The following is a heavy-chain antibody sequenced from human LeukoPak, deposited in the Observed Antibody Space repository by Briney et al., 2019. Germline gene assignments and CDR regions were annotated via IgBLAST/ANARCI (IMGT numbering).Heavy chain of an antibody. J-gene: IGHJ6*03. Sequence: GGSLKLACAASGSTFSSYAMSWVRQAPGKGLEWVSAISGSGGRTYYADSVKGRFTISRDNSKNTLYLQMNSLRAEDTAVYYCAKRSSYCSSTSCRGVYYYYMDVWGKGTTVTVSS. V-gene: IGHV3-23*01. CDR3: AKRSSYCSSTSCRGVYYYYMDV. D-gene: IGHD2-2*01. CDR1: GSTFSSYA. CDR2: ISGSGGRT.